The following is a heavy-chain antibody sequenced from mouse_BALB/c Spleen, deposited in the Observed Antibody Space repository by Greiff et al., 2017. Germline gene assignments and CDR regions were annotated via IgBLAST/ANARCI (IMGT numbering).Heavy chain of an antibody. CDR1: GFNIKDPY. Sequence: VQLQQSGAELVKPGASVKLSCTASGFNIKDPYMHWVKQRPEQGLEWIGRIDPANGNTKYDPKFQGTATITADASANTAYLQRSSLTSEDTAVYYCARSGYFDYWGQGTTLTVSS. J-gene: IGHJ2*01. CDR3: ARSGYFDY. D-gene: IGHD3-1*01. CDR2: IDPANGNT. V-gene: IGHV14-3*02.